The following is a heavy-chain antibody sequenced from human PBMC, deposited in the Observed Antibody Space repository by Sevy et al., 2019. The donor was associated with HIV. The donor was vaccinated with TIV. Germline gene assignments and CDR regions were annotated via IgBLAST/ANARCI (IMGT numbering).Heavy chain of an antibody. Sequence: GGSLRLSCAASGFTFSSNSMNWVRQAPGKGLEWVSSISSSSSYIYYADSVKGRFTISRDNAKNSLYLQMNSLRAEDTAVYYCARSVTDYYYYYMDVWGKGTTVTVSS. CDR1: GFTFSSNS. CDR2: ISSSSSYI. V-gene: IGHV3-21*01. J-gene: IGHJ6*03. D-gene: IGHD4-17*01. CDR3: ARSVTDYYYYYMDV.